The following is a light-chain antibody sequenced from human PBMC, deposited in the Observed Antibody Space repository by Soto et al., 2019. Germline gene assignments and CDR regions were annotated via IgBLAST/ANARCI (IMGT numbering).Light chain of an antibody. Sequence: EIVMTQSPATLSVSPGERATLSCRASQSVSSTLAWYQQKPGQVPRLLIYGASTRATGIPARFSGSGSGTDFTLTISSLQSEDFAVYYCQNYNQWNLTLGGGTKWIS. V-gene: IGKV3-15*01. J-gene: IGKJ4*01. CDR3: QNYNQWNLT. CDR1: QSVSST. CDR2: GAS.